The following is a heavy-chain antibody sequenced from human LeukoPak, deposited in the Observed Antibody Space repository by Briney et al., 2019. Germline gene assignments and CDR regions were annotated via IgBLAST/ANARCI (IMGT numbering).Heavy chain of an antibody. CDR3: ARDDRTIAAAGTPDY. J-gene: IGHJ4*02. D-gene: IGHD6-13*01. V-gene: IGHV1-2*06. Sequence: ASLKVSCTASGYTFTGYYMHWVRQPPGQGLEWIGRINPNSGGTNYAQKFQGRVTMTRDTSISTAYMELSRLRSDDTAVYYCARDDRTIAAAGTPDYWGQGTLVTVSS. CDR2: INPNSGGT. CDR1: GYTFTGYY.